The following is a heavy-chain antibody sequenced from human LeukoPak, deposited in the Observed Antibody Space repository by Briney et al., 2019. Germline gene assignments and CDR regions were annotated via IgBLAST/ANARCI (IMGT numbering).Heavy chain of an antibody. CDR1: GYYVSSGYD. CDR3: ARDSYCSATSSSCGDY. Sequence: PSETLSLTCTVSGYYVSSGYDWGWVRQPPGKGLEWIGNTNYNGRTSYNPSLRSRVTISMDTSKNHFSLTLSSVTAADTAVYFCARDSYCSATSSSCGDYWGQGTLVTVSS. CDR2: TNYNGRT. D-gene: IGHD2-15*01. J-gene: IGHJ4*02. V-gene: IGHV4-38-2*02.